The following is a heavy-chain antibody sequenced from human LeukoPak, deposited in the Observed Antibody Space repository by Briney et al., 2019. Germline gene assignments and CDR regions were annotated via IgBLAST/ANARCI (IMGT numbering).Heavy chain of an antibody. CDR1: GYTFTSYY. D-gene: IGHD1-26*01. CDR3: ARDNSVGDNAWWFDP. CDR2: INPSGGST. J-gene: IGHJ5*02. V-gene: IGHV1-46*01. Sequence: ASVKVSCKASGYTFTSYYMHWVRQAPGQGLEWMGIINPSGGSTSYAQKFQGRVTMTRDMSTSTFYMELSSLRSEDTAIYYCARDNSVGDNAWWFDPWGQGTLVTVSS.